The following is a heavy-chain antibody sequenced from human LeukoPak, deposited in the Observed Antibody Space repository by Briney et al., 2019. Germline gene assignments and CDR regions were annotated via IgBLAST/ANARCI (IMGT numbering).Heavy chain of an antibody. Sequence: PSETLSLTCAVYGGSFSGYYWSWIRQPPGKGLEWIGEINHSGSTNYNPSLKSRVTISVDTSKNQFSLKLRSVTAADTAVYYCARVGSYGSSRNDAFDIWGQGTMVTVSS. J-gene: IGHJ3*02. CDR2: INHSGST. CDR1: GGSFSGYY. D-gene: IGHD5-18*01. CDR3: ARVGSYGSSRNDAFDI. V-gene: IGHV4-34*01.